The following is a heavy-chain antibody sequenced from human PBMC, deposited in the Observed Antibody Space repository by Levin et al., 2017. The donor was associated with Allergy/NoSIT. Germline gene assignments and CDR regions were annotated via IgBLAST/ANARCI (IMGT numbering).Heavy chain of an antibody. V-gene: IGHV4-59*01. Sequence: KTSETLSLTCTISGAFISNYYWSWIRQPPGKGLEWIGYISYSGSTNYNPSLDSRTIISVDMSKNHFSLRLRSVTAADTAVYYCATVPVYGMDVWGPGTTVTVS. CDR2: ISYSGST. CDR1: GAFISNYY. CDR3: ATVPVYGMDV. J-gene: IGHJ6*02.